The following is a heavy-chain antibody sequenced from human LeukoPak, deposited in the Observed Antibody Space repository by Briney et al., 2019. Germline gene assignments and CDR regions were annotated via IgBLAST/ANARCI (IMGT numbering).Heavy chain of an antibody. Sequence: ASPKVSCESSRYTFTSYGISWVRQAPGQGHEWMGWISAYNGDTNYAQKLQGRLHMTTDTYTSTAYMEMRSLSSDDTAVYYCARDGYSYGLNWFHPWGQGTLVTVSS. CDR3: ARDGYSYGLNWFHP. CDR2: ISAYNGDT. D-gene: IGHD5-18*01. J-gene: IGHJ5*02. V-gene: IGHV1-18*04. CDR1: RYTFTSYG.